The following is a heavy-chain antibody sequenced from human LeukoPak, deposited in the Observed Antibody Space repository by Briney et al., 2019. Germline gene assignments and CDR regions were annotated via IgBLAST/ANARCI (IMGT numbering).Heavy chain of an antibody. D-gene: IGHD3-10*01. CDR1: GFTFSSYA. V-gene: IGHV3-23*01. J-gene: IGHJ4*02. CDR2: SSTSSVTT. CDR3: AKDSASGSGLWLHFDY. Sequence: PGGSLRLSCAASGFTFSSYAMSWVRQAPGKGLGWVSGSSTSSVTTHYADAVKGRFTISRDDSKTTLYLQMNSLRAEDTAVYYCAKDSASGSGLWLHFDYWGQGTLVTVSS.